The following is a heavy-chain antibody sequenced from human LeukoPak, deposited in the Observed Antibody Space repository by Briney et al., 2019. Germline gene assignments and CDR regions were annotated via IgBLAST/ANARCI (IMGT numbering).Heavy chain of an antibody. CDR2: IWYDGSNK. D-gene: IGHD6-19*01. CDR3: ARDEYSSGYPDY. CDR1: GFTFSSYG. Sequence: GRSLRLSCAASGFTFSSYGMYWVRQAPGKGLEWVAVIWYDGSNKYYADSVKGRFTISRDNSKNTLYLQMNSLRAEDTAVYYCARDEYSSGYPDYWGQGTLVTVSS. V-gene: IGHV3-33*01. J-gene: IGHJ4*02.